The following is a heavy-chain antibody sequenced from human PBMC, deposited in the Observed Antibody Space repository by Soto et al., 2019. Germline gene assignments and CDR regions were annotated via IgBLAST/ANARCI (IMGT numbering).Heavy chain of an antibody. CDR2: IIPILGIA. D-gene: IGHD4-17*01. V-gene: IGHV1-69*02. Sequence: QVQLVQSGAEVKKPGSSVKVSCKASGGTFSSYTISWVRQAPGQGLEWMGRIIPILGIANYAQKFQGRVTITADNSTSSAYMELSSLRSEDTAVYYCARALRDYCDFSRPYYYYGMDVWGQGTTVTVSS. J-gene: IGHJ6*02. CDR1: GGTFSSYT. CDR3: ARALRDYCDFSRPYYYYGMDV.